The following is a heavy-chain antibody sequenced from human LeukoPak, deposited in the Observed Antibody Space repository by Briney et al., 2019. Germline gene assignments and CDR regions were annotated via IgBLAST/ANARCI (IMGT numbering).Heavy chain of an antibody. J-gene: IGHJ4*02. Sequence: PGGSLRLSCAASGFTFSSYGMHWVRQAPGKGLEWVAVISSDGSDKFYADSVKGRFTISRDNSKNTLYLQMNSLKAEDTAVYYCAKDIGDYFDYWGQGTLVTVSS. CDR2: ISSDGSDK. CDR1: GFTFSSYG. V-gene: IGHV3-30*18. D-gene: IGHD3-3*01. CDR3: AKDIGDYFDY.